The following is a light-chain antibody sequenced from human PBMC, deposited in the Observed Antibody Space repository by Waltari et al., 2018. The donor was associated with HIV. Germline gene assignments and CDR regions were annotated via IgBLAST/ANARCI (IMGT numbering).Light chain of an antibody. CDR3: QQYYSTLFT. V-gene: IGKV4-1*01. J-gene: IGKJ5*01. CDR2: WAS. CDR1: QSVLYRTNNKNF. Sequence: DIVMTQSPDSLAVSLGERATINCKSSQSVLYRTNNKNFLAWYQQKPGQPPKLLIYWASTRGSGVPDRFRGSGAGTDVNLANSSPQAEDVAVYDCQQYYSTLFTFGQGTRLEIK.